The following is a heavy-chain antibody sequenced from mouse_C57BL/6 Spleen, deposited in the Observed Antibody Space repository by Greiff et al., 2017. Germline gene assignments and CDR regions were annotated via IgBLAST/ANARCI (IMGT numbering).Heavy chain of an antibody. V-gene: IGHV5-17*01. CDR3: ARGPLYAMDY. CDR1: GFTFSDYG. CDR2: ISSGSSTI. Sequence: DVQLVESGGGLVKPGGSLKLSCAASGFTFSDYGMHWVRQAPEKGLEWVAYISSGSSTIYYADTVKGRFTISRDNAKNTLFLQMTSLRSEDTAMYYCARGPLYAMDYWGQGTSVTVSS. J-gene: IGHJ4*01.